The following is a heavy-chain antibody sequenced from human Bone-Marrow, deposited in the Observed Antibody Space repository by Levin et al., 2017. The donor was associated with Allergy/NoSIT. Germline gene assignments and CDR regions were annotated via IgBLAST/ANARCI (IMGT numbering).Heavy chain of an antibody. CDR1: GGSISSYY. J-gene: IGHJ6*03. CDR3: ARGAQWLVPHNYYYDYYMDV. D-gene: IGHD6-19*01. CDR2: IYYSGST. V-gene: IGHV4-59*01. Sequence: SETLSLTCTVSGGSISSYYWSWIRQPPGKGLEWIGYIYYSGSTNYNPSLKSRVTISVDTSKNQFSLKLSSVTAADTAVYYCARGAQWLVPHNYYYDYYMDVWGKGTTVTVSS.